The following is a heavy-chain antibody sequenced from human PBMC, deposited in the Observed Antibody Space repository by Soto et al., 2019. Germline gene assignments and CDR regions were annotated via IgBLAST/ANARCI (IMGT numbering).Heavy chain of an antibody. Sequence: SETLSLTCTVSGGSISSYYWSWIRQPPGKGLEWIGYIYYSVSTNYNPSLKSRVTISVDTSKNQFSLKLSSVTAADTAVYYCASGGYYYYMDVWGKGTTVTVSS. J-gene: IGHJ6*03. V-gene: IGHV4-59*01. CDR1: GGSISSYY. CDR2: IYYSVST. D-gene: IGHD2-15*01. CDR3: ASGGYYYYMDV.